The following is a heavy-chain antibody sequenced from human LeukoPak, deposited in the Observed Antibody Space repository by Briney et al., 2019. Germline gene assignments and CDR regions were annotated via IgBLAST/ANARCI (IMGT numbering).Heavy chain of an antibody. CDR3: ARGDIYGDYDY. CDR1: GFTFSSYW. D-gene: IGHD4-17*01. J-gene: IGHJ4*02. CDR2: IKQGGSEK. Sequence: AGGSLRLSCAASGFTFSSYWMSWVRQAPGKGLEWVANIKQGGSEKYYADSVRGRFTISRDNAKNSLYLQMNSLRVEDTAVYYCARGDIYGDYDYWGQGALVTVSS. V-gene: IGHV3-7*02.